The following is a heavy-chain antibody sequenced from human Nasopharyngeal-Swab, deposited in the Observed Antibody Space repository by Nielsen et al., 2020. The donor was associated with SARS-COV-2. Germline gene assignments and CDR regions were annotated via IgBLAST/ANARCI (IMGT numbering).Heavy chain of an antibody. CDR2: ISGSGGST. Sequence: GESLKISCAASGFTFSSYAMSWVRQAPGKGLEWVSAISGSGGSTYYADSVKGRFTISRDNSKNTLYLQMNSLRAEDTAVYYCAKESRRLLWFGEARGHWGQGTLVTVSS. J-gene: IGHJ4*02. CDR3: AKESRRLLWFGEARGH. D-gene: IGHD3-10*01. V-gene: IGHV3-23*01. CDR1: GFTFSSYA.